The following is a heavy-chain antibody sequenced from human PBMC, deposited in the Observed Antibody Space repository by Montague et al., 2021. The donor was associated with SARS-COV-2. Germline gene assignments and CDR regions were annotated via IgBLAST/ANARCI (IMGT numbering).Heavy chain of an antibody. V-gene: IGHV4-4*02. Sequence: SETLSLTCAVSGGSISSSNWWSWVRPPPGKGLEWIGGIYHSGSTNYNPPLKSRVTISVDKSKNQFSLKLSSVTAADTVVYYCARDRRSWFPPYYYGMDVWGQGTTVTVSS. J-gene: IGHJ6*02. CDR2: IYHSGST. CDR3: ARDRRSWFPPYYYGMDV. CDR1: GGSISSSNW. D-gene: IGHD6-13*01.